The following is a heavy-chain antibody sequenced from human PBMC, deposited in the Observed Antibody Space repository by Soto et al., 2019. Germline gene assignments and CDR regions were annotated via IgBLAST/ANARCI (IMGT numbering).Heavy chain of an antibody. V-gene: IGHV3-33*01. CDR1: GLTFSSYG. CDR2: IWYDGSNK. Sequence: QVQLVESGGGVVQPGRSLRLSCAASGLTFSSYGMHWVRQAPGKGLEWVALIWYDGSNKYYADSVKGRFTISRDNSKNTLYLQMNSLRAEDTAVYYCARDYGSGMDVWCQGTTVTVSS. CDR3: ARDYGSGMDV. J-gene: IGHJ6*02. D-gene: IGHD3-10*01.